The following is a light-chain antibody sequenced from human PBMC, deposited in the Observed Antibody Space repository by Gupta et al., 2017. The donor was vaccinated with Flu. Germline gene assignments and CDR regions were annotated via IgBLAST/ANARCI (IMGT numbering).Light chain of an antibody. CDR3: SSDTSRGTVV. CDR2: EVS. V-gene: IGLV2-14*01. CDR1: SSDVGGYNY. J-gene: IGLJ2*01. Sequence: QSALTQPASVSGSPGQSITISCTGTSSDVGGYNYVSWYQQHPGKAHNLMVYEVSQWPAVYAHRFSGSESGNTASLTISGLPEEDAADYYYSSDTSRGTVVFGGGTKLSVL.